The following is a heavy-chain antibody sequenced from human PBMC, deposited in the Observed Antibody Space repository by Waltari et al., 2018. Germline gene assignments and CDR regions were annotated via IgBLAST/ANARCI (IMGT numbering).Heavy chain of an antibody. CDR2: SNRNSGGT. Sequence: QVQLVQSGAEVKKPGASVKVSCKASGYTFTGYYMHWVRQAPGQGLEWMGRSNRNSGGTNYAEKVQGRVTMDRDTSISTAYMELSRLGADDTAVYYWARTTGYENWFDPWGQGTLVTVSS. CDR3: ARTTGYENWFDP. J-gene: IGHJ5*02. CDR1: GYTFTGYY. V-gene: IGHV1-2*06. D-gene: IGHD5-12*01.